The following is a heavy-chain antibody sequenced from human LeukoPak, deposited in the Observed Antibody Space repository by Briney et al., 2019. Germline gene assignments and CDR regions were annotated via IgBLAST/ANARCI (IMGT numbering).Heavy chain of an antibody. D-gene: IGHD6-25*01. V-gene: IGHV3-30*04. Sequence: GGSLRLSCAASGFTFSSYAMHWVRQAPGKGLEWVAVISYDGSNKYYADSVKGRFTISRDNSKNTLYLQMNSLRAEDTAVYYCAKGVAAASPYYFDYWGQGTLVTVSS. CDR2: ISYDGSNK. J-gene: IGHJ4*02. CDR1: GFTFSSYA. CDR3: AKGVAAASPYYFDY.